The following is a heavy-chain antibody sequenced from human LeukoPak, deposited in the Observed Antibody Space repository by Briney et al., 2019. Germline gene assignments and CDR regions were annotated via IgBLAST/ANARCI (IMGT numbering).Heavy chain of an antibody. CDR3: ARGLYSSSWDYYYYMDV. V-gene: IGHV4-38-2*02. Sequence: SETLSLTCTVSGYSISSGYYWGWIRQPPGKGLEWIGSIYHSGSTYYNPSLKSRVTISVDTSKNQFSLKLSSVTAADTAVYYCARGLYSSSWDYYYYMDVWGKGTTVTISS. CDR1: GYSISSGYY. CDR2: IYHSGST. D-gene: IGHD6-13*01. J-gene: IGHJ6*03.